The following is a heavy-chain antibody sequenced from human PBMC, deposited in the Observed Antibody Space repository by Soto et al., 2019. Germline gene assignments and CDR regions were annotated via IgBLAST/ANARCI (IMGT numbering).Heavy chain of an antibody. D-gene: IGHD1-26*01. CDR3: ARGLGRGSPLYYFDY. J-gene: IGHJ4*02. V-gene: IGHV4-34*01. CDR1: GGSFSGYY. CDR2: INHSGST. Sequence: KPSETLSLTCAVYGGSFSGYYWSWIRQPPGKGLEWIGEINHSGSTNYNPSLKSRVTISVDTSKNQFSLKLSSVTAADTAVYYCARGLGRGSPLYYFDYWGQGTLVTVSS.